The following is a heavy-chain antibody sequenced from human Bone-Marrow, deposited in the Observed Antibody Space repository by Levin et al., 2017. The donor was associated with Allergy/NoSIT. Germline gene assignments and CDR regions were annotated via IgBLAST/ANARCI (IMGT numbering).Heavy chain of an antibody. D-gene: IGHD4-17*01. CDR1: GFTFSSYG. V-gene: IGHV3-30*18. Sequence: GGSLRLSCAASGFTFSSYGMHWVRQAPGKGLEWVAVISYDGSNKYYADSVKGRFTISRDNSKNTLYLQMNSLRAEDTAVYYCAKDDYGDYPTPNRNAFDIWGQGTMVTVSS. CDR3: AKDDYGDYPTPNRNAFDI. CDR2: ISYDGSNK. J-gene: IGHJ3*02.